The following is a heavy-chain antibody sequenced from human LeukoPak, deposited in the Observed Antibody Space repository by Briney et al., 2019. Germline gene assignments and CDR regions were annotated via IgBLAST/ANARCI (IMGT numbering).Heavy chain of an antibody. V-gene: IGHV3-23*01. CDR3: AKGHYYDSSGYPGSDAFDI. Sequence: RGSLRLSCVASGFTSSSYAMSWVRPAPGKGLEWVSAISGSGGSTYYADSVKGRFTISRDHPKHTLYLQVNSLRAEDTAVYYCAKGHYYDSSGYPGSDAFDIWGQGTMVTVSS. J-gene: IGHJ3*02. CDR2: ISGSGGST. CDR1: GFTSSSYA. D-gene: IGHD3-22*01.